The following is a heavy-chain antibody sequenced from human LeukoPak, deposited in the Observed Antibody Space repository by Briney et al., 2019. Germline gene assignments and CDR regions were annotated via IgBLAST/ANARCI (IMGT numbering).Heavy chain of an antibody. CDR1: GGSISSYY. CDR2: IYYSGRT. V-gene: IGHV4-59*01. D-gene: IGHD6-13*01. J-gene: IGHJ4*02. CDR3: ARTTGYSSSWYGLFDY. Sequence: SETLSLTCTVFGGSISSYYWSWIRQPPGKGLEWIGYIYYSGRTNYNPSLKGRVTISVDTSKNQFSLMLSSVTAADTAVYYCARTTGYSSSWYGLFDYWGQGTLVTVSS.